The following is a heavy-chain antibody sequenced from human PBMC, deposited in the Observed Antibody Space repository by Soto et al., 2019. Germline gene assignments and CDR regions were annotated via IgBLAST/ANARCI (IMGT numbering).Heavy chain of an antibody. CDR3: ARVSAAAEYYYYYMDV. CDR2: ISSSSSTI. D-gene: IGHD6-13*01. J-gene: IGHJ6*03. Sequence: GGSLRLSCAASGFTFSSYSMNWVRQAPGKGLEWVSYISSSSSTIYYADSVKGRFTISRDNAKNSLYLQMNSLRAEDTAVYYCARVSAAAEYYYYYMDVWGKGTTVTVSS. CDR1: GFTFSSYS. V-gene: IGHV3-48*01.